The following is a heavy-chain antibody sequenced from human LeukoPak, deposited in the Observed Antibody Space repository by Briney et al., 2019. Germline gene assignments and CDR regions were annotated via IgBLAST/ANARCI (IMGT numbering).Heavy chain of an antibody. D-gene: IGHD3-22*01. Sequence: GGSLRLPCAASGFTVSSNYMSWVRQAPGKGLEWVSVIYSGGSTYFADSVKGRFTISRDNSKNTLYLQMNSLRAEDTAVYYCAREGSVTMIVVRYFDYWGQGTLVTVSS. CDR1: GFTVSSNY. CDR2: IYSGGST. J-gene: IGHJ4*02. CDR3: AREGSVTMIVVRYFDY. V-gene: IGHV3-53*01.